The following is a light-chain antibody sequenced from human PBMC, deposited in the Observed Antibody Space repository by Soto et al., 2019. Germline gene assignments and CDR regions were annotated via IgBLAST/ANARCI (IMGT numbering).Light chain of an antibody. V-gene: IGKV1-5*03. J-gene: IGKJ2*01. CDR2: KAS. CDR1: QSISTW. CDR3: QQYITYPCI. Sequence: DIHMTQSPSTLSASAGDRVTITCRASQSISTWLAWYQQKPGKSPKLLIYKASSLETDVPSRFSGSGSGTDFALTITSLQPDDVSSYFCQQYITYPCIFGQVNKLEI.